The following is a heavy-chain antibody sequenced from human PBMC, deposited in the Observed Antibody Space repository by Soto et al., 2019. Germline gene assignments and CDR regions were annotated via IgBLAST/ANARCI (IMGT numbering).Heavy chain of an antibody. D-gene: IGHD6-19*01. Sequence: QVQLVQSGAEVKKPGASVKVSCKASGYTFTSYDINWVRQATGQGLEWMGWLNPNSGNPGFAQKFQGRVTLTRNTSVNTAYIELSSLRSDDTAIYYCATSGGGWYLYWGQGTLVTVSS. J-gene: IGHJ4*02. CDR1: GYTFTSYD. CDR2: LNPNSGNP. V-gene: IGHV1-8*01. CDR3: ATSGGGWYLY.